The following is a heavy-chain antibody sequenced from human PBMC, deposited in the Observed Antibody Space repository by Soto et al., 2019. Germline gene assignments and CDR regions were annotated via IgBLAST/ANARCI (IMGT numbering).Heavy chain of an antibody. J-gene: IGHJ4*02. CDR1: GGSISSSSYY. CDR3: ARLSGSYLHFDD. V-gene: IGHV4-39*01. CDR2: IYYSGRT. D-gene: IGHD1-26*01. Sequence: QLQLQESGPGLVKPSETLSLTCTVSGGSISSSSYYWGWIRQPPGKGLEWIGTIYYSGRTYYNPPLESRVTISVDTSKNQFSLKLTSVTAADTALYYCARLSGSYLHFDDWGQGTLVTVSS.